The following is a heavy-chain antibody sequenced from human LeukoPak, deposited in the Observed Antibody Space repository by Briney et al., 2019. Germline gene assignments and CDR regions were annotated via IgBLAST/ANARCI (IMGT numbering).Heavy chain of an antibody. V-gene: IGHV4-39*07. Sequence: SETLSLTCTVSGGSISSSSYYWGWIRQPPGKGLEWIGSMYYSGSTYYNPSLKSRLTISVDTSKNQFSLKLSSVTAADTAVYYCARVRFDCSGGDCYLLRLMGHPYWYFDLWGRGTLVTVSS. CDR1: GGSISSSSYY. CDR2: MYYSGST. D-gene: IGHD2-15*01. CDR3: ARVRFDCSGGDCYLLRLMGHPYWYFDL. J-gene: IGHJ2*01.